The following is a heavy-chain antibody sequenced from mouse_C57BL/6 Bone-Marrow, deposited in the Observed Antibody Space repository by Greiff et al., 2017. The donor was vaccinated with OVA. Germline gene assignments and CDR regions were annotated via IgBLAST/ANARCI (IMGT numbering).Heavy chain of an antibody. Sequence: VKLMESGPGLVQPSQSLSITCTVSGFSLTSYGVHWVRQSPGKGLEWLGVIWSGGSTDYNAAFISRLSISKDNSKSQVFFKMNSLQADDTAIYYCARNYYSNLLYYFDYWGQGTTLTVSS. CDR2: IWSGGST. CDR3: ARNYYSNLLYYFDY. CDR1: GFSLTSYG. J-gene: IGHJ2*01. D-gene: IGHD2-5*01. V-gene: IGHV2-2*01.